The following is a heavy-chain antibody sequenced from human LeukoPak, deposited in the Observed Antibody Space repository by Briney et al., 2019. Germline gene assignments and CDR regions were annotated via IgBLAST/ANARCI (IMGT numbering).Heavy chain of an antibody. V-gene: IGHV1-8*01. CDR3: ARDGYSSSWYADYYYYGMDV. D-gene: IGHD6-13*01. CDR2: MNPNSGNT. CDR1: GYTFTSYD. J-gene: IGHJ6*02. Sequence: ASVTVSCKASGYTFTSYDINWVRQATGQGLEWMGWMNPNSGNTGYAQKFQGRVTMTRNTSISTAYMELSSLRSEDTAVYYCARDGYSSSWYADYYYYGMDVWGQGTTVTVSS.